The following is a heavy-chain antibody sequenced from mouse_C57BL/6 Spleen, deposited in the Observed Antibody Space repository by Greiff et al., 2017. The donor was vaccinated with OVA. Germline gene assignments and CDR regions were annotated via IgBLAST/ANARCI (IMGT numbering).Heavy chain of an antibody. J-gene: IGHJ2*01. V-gene: IGHV5-17*01. CDR1: GFTFSDYG. Sequence: EVHLVESGGGLVKPGGSLKLSCAASGFTFSDYGMHWVRQAPEKGLEWVAYISSGSSTIYYADTVKGRFTISRDNAKNTLFLQRTSLRSEDTAMYYWARGGTLYYFDYWGQGTTLTVSS. D-gene: IGHD1-1*01. CDR3: ARGGTLYYFDY. CDR2: ISSGSSTI.